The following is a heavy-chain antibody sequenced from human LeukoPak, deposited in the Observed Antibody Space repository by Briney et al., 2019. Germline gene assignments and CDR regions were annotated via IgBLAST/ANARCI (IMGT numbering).Heavy chain of an antibody. D-gene: IGHD6-6*01. CDR2: ITYSAGTI. CDR1: GFTLSTYS. J-gene: IGHJ2*01. Sequence: PGGSLRLSCAASGFTLSTYSMNWVRQAPGKGLEWLSYITYSAGTIYYADSVRGCFTISRDNAKNSLFLQMNSLRDEDTAVYYCARRFGSSGRYFDLWGRGTLVTVSS. V-gene: IGHV3-48*02. CDR3: ARRFGSSGRYFDL.